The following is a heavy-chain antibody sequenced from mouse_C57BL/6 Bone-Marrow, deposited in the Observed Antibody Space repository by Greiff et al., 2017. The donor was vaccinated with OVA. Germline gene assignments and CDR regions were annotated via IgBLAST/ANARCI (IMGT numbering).Heavy chain of an antibody. J-gene: IGHJ3*01. CDR3: ARGNWDWAWFAY. CDR1: GYTFTSYW. D-gene: IGHD4-1*01. Sequence: QVQLQQPGAELVMPGASVKLSCKASGYTFTSYWMHWVKQRPGQGLEWIGEIDPSDSYTNYNQKFKGKSTLTVDKSSSTAYMQLSSLTSEDSAVYYCARGNWDWAWFAYWGQGTLVTVSA. CDR2: IDPSDSYT. V-gene: IGHV1-69*01.